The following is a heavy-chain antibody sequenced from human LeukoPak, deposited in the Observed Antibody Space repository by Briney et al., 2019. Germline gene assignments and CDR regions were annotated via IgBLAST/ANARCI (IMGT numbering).Heavy chain of an antibody. CDR2: IRYDESNK. D-gene: IGHD2-21*02. Sequence: GGSLRLSCAASGFTFSSYGMHWVRQAPGKGLEWVAFIRYDESNKYYADSVKGRFTTSRDNSKNTLYLQMNSLRVEDTAVYYCAKDFYCGGDCLIFDYWGQGTLVTVSS. J-gene: IGHJ4*02. CDR1: GFTFSSYG. CDR3: AKDFYCGGDCLIFDY. V-gene: IGHV3-30*02.